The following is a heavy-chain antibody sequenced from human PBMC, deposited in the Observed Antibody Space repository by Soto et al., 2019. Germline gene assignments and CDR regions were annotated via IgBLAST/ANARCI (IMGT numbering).Heavy chain of an antibody. CDR3: ARGSTIVRGAPSWFDP. D-gene: IGHD3-10*01. Sequence: QVQLVQSGAEVKKPGSSVKVSCKASGGTFSRYTINWVRQAPGQGLEWMGRIIPIAAIANYTQKFQGRVTITVDKSSTTAYMELSSLRSDDTAVYYCARGSTIVRGAPSWFDP. V-gene: IGHV1-69*02. J-gene: IGHJ5*02. CDR1: GGTFSRYT. CDR2: IIPIAAIA.